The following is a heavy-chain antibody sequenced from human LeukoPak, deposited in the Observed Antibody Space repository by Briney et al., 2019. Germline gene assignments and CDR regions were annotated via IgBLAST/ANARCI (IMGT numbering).Heavy chain of an antibody. CDR2: IYYSGST. Sequence: SETLSLTCTVSGGSISTYYWSWIRQPPGKGLEWIGYIYYSGSTNYNPSLKSRVTISVDTSKNQFSLKLSSVTAADTAVYYCARHARYYYDSSGYYSLPEYFDYWGQGTLVTVSS. V-gene: IGHV4-59*08. J-gene: IGHJ4*02. CDR1: GGSISTYY. D-gene: IGHD3-22*01. CDR3: ARHARYYYDSSGYYSLPEYFDY.